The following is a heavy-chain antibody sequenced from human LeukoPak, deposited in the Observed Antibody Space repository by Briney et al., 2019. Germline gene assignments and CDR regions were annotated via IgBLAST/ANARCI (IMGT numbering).Heavy chain of an antibody. CDR1: GYTFTGYY. Sequence: ASVKVSCKASGYTFTGYYMHWVRQAPGQGLEWMGRINPNSGGTNYARKFQGRATMTRDTSISTAYMELSRLRSDDTAVYYCAREGEYQLLSPHTGMDVWGQGTTVTVSS. CDR3: AREGEYQLLSPHTGMDV. CDR2: INPNSGGT. D-gene: IGHD2-2*01. V-gene: IGHV1-2*06. J-gene: IGHJ6*02.